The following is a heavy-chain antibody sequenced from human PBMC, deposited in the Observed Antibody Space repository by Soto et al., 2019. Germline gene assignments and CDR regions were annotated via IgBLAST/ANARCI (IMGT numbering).Heavy chain of an antibody. CDR3: VMVHHYVPPTPQDV. J-gene: IGHJ6*02. D-gene: IGHD3-16*01. CDR2: ISPYTGNT. Sequence: QVKLVQSGDEVKKPGASVKVSCKASGYIFVNYGIAWVRQAPGQGLEWMGWISPYTGNTHSATKVQGRLTMTTDTSTSSAYMDLGSLTSNDTAVYYCVMVHHYVPPTPQDVWGQGTTVTVSS. CDR1: GYIFVNYG. V-gene: IGHV1-18*01.